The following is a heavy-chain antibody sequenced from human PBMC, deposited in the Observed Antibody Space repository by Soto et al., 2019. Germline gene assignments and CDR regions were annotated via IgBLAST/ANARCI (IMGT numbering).Heavy chain of an antibody. V-gene: IGHV4-39*01. CDR3: TRHKSSDYVQGYFQY. J-gene: IGHJ1*01. CDR2: VYYSGNT. D-gene: IGHD4-17*01. CDR1: DGSINRRSYY. Sequence: QLQLQESSPRLLKPSETLSLTCSVSDGSINRRSYYWGWIRQSPGKGLEWIGSVYYSGNTYYNPSHKRRVTISVDTSKTHFSLKLTSVAVADTAIYYCTRHKSSDYVQGYFQYWSQGTLVTVSS.